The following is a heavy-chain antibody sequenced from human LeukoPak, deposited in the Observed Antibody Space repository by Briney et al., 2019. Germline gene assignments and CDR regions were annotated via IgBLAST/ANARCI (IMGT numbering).Heavy chain of an antibody. CDR1: GDSISSGDYY. J-gene: IGHJ4*02. D-gene: IGHD4-23*01. V-gene: IGHV4-31*03. Sequence: SQTLSLTCTVSGDSISSGDYYWSWIRQHPGKGLEWIGYTYYSGSTYYNPSLKSRLTISVDTSKNQFSLKLNSVTAADTAVYYCARDQLLLGHFDYWGQGTLVTVSS. CDR3: ARDQLLLGHFDY. CDR2: TYYSGST.